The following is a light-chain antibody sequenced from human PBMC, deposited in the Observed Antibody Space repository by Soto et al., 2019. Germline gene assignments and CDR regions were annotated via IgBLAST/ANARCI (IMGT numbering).Light chain of an antibody. CDR2: DAS. Sequence: AIHLTQSPSSLSATVGDSVTITCRASQDISRALAWYQQKPGKAPKLLIYDASSFESGVPSRFSGSGYVTDFTLTITSLQPEDFATYYCQQFSNYPLTFGGGTKVEIK. J-gene: IGKJ4*01. CDR3: QQFSNYPLT. CDR1: QDISRA. V-gene: IGKV1D-13*01.